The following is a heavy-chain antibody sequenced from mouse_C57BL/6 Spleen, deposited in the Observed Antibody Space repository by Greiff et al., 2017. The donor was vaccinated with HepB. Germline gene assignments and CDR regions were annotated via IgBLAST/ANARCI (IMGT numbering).Heavy chain of an antibody. D-gene: IGHD2-3*01. CDR2: IRLKSDNYAT. Sequence: EVKLEESGGGLVQPGGSMKLSCVASGFTFSNYWMNWVRQSPEKGLEWVAQIRLKSDNYATHYAESVKGRFTISRDDSKSSVYLQMNNLRAEDTGNYYCTRWLLPYYYAMDYWGQGTSVTVSS. CDR1: GFTFSNYW. V-gene: IGHV6-3*01. CDR3: TRWLLPYYYAMDY. J-gene: IGHJ4*01.